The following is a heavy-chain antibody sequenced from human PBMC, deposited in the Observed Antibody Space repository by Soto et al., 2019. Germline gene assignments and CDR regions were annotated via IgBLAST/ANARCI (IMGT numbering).Heavy chain of an antibody. CDR2: INSDGSSS. Sequence: EVQLVESGGGLVQPGGSLRLSCAASGFSFSSYWMHWVRQAPGKGLVWVSRINSDGSSSNYADSVSGRFAVSRDKAKNTVYLQMNSLRAEDTAVYYCARGAHYFDYWGQGTLVIVSS. V-gene: IGHV3-74*01. J-gene: IGHJ4*02. CDR1: GFSFSSYW. CDR3: ARGAHYFDY. D-gene: IGHD3-16*01.